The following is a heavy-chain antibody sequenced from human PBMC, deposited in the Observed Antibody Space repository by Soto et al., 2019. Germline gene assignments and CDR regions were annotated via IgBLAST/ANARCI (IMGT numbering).Heavy chain of an antibody. CDR2: FDPEDGQI. Sequence: GASVKVSCKVSGYSVTKLSMHWVRQAPGKGLEWMGGFDPEDGQIIYAQKFQGRVTITRETSATAAYMELSSLTSEDTAVYYCVRDWGRDLLAYWGQGTLVTVSS. CDR3: VRDWGRDLLAY. J-gene: IGHJ4*02. V-gene: IGHV1-24*01. D-gene: IGHD3-16*01. CDR1: GYSVTKLS.